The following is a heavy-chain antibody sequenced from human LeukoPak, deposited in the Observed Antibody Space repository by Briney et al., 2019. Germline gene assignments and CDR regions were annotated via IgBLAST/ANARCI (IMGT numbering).Heavy chain of an antibody. Sequence: GGPLRLSCAVSGFSFFYTGMGWVRQAPGKGLEWVAAIGGGASDTKYADSVKGRFTISRDISKNTLYLQMNSLRAEDTAVYFCAKDVFRWAFDIWGQGTMVTVSS. CDR2: IGGGASDT. CDR1: GFSFFYTG. D-gene: IGHD3-3*01. J-gene: IGHJ3*02. CDR3: AKDVFRWAFDI. V-gene: IGHV3-23*01.